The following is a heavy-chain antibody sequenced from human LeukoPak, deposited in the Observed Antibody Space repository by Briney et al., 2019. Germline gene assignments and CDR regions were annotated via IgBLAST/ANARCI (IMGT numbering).Heavy chain of an antibody. CDR2: IYPGDSDT. J-gene: IGHJ5*02. CDR3: ARLPEVESFRIAAAGHPPGDYWFDP. CDR1: GYSFTSYW. D-gene: IGHD6-13*01. Sequence: GESLKISCKGSGYSFTSYWIGWVRQMPGKGLEWMGTIYPGDSDTRYSPSFQGQVTISADKSISTAYLQWSSLKASDTAMYYCARLPEVESFRIAAAGHPPGDYWFDPWGQGTLVTVSS. V-gene: IGHV5-51*01.